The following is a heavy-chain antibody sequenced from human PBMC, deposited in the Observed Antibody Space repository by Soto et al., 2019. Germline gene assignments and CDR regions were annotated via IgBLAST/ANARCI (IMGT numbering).Heavy chain of an antibody. D-gene: IGHD3-3*01. CDR3: ARDLDFSFDY. CDR1: GFTFRSYS. CDR2: IDNRGTTI. V-gene: IGHV3-48*01. Sequence: GSLRLSCATSGFTFRSYSMNWVRQAPGKGLEWVSYIDNRGTTISYADSVKGRFTISGDTAKDSVYLQMNSLRAEDTAVYFCARDLDFSFDYWSQGTLVTVSS. J-gene: IGHJ4*02.